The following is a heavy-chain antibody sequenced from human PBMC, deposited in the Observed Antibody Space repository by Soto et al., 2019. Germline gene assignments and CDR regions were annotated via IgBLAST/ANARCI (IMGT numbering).Heavy chain of an antibody. Sequence: GGSLRLSCAASCFTFSRYAMSWVRQAPGKGLEWVSAISGSGGSTYYADSVKGRFTISRDNSKNTLYLQMNSLRAEDTAVYYCANGYCSGGSCYRYYFDYWGQGTLVTVSS. V-gene: IGHV3-23*01. CDR1: CFTFSRYA. CDR3: ANGYCSGGSCYRYYFDY. D-gene: IGHD2-15*01. CDR2: ISGSGGST. J-gene: IGHJ4*02.